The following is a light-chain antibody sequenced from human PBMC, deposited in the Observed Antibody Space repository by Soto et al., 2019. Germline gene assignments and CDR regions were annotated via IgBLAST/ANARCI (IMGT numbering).Light chain of an antibody. CDR2: EGH. J-gene: IGLJ1*01. CDR1: SGYVGTYSL. V-gene: IGLV2-14*02. Sequence: QSALAQPASVSGSPGQSITISCTGASGYVGTYSLVSWYQQHPGKAPKVVIYEGHKRPSGVPDRFSGSTSVNTASLTISGLQTDDEADYYCSSYTSSSTLYVFGTGTKVTVL. CDR3: SSYTSSSTLYV.